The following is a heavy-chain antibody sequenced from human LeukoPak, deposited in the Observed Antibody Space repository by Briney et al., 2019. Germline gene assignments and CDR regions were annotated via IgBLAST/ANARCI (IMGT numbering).Heavy chain of an antibody. D-gene: IGHD6-19*01. J-gene: IGHJ4*02. CDR3: AKTGPGSGWARYYFDS. CDR2: ISSTGAYT. CDR1: GFTFSSYA. V-gene: IGHV3-23*01. Sequence: PGGSLRLSCAASGFTFSSYALTWVRQAPGKGLEWVSTISSTGAYTYYADSAKGRFTISRDSSKNTLYLQMNSLRADDTAVYSCAKTGPGSGWARYYFDSWGQGTLVTVSS.